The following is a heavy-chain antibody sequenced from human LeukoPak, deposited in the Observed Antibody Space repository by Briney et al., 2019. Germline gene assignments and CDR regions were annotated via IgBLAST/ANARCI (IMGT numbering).Heavy chain of an antibody. V-gene: IGHV4-30-4*02. CDR3: ARSTSGAWFDP. J-gene: IGHJ5*02. CDR1: GGSISSGDYY. D-gene: IGHD3-10*01. Sequence: SETLSLTCTVSGGSISSGDYYWSWIRQPPGKGLEWIGYIYYSGSTYYNPSLKSRVTISVDTSKNQFSLKLSSVTAADTAVYYCARSTSGAWFDPWGQGTLVTVSS. CDR2: IYYSGST.